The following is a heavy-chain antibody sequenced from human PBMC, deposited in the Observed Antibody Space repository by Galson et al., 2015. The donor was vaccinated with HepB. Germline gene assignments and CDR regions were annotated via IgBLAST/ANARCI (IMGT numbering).Heavy chain of an antibody. D-gene: IGHD6-13*01. V-gene: IGHV4-39*01. CDR1: GGSISSSSYY. CDR2: IYYSGST. CDR3: ARQTGYSSFYGIDV. Sequence: ETLSLTCTVSGGSISSSSYYWGWIRQPPGKGLEWIGSIYYSGSTYYNPSLKSRVTISVDTSKNQFSLKLSSVTAADTAVYYCARQTGYSSFYGIDVWGQGTTVTVSS. J-gene: IGHJ6*02.